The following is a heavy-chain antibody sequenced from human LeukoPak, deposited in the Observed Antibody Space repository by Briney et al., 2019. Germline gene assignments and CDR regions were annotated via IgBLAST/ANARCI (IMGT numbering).Heavy chain of an antibody. J-gene: IGHJ6*03. Sequence: ASVKVSCKASGYTFTGYHMHWVRQAPGQGLEWMGWINPNSGGTNYAQKFQGRVTMTRDTSISTAYMELSRLRSDDTAVYYCAREQGGYDILTGYYLRYYYMDVWGKGTTVTISS. CDR3: AREQGGYDILTGYYLRYYYMDV. D-gene: IGHD3-9*01. CDR2: INPNSGGT. CDR1: GYTFTGYH. V-gene: IGHV1-2*02.